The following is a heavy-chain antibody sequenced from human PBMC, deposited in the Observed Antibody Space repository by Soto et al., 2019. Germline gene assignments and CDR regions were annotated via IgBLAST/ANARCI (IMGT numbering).Heavy chain of an antibody. J-gene: IGHJ3*02. V-gene: IGHV1-2*04. CDR3: ARGGEKSIPGINDAFDI. Sequence: GASVKVSCKASGYTFTGYYMHWVRQAPGQGLEWMGWINPNSGGTNYAQKFQGWVTMTRDTSISTAYMELSRLRSDDTAVYYCARGGEKSIPGINDAFDIWGQGTMVTVSS. D-gene: IGHD3-16*01. CDR2: INPNSGGT. CDR1: GYTFTGYY.